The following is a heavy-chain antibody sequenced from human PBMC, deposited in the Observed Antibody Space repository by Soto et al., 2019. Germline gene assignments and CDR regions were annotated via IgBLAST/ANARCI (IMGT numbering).Heavy chain of an antibody. CDR3: TTDPPAGSRAIDY. Sequence: PGGSLRLSCAASGFTVSSNYMSWVRQAPGRGLEWVGRIKRQTEGGTTDYPASVKGRFIISRDDSENTLYLQMNSLKTEDTAMYYCTTDPPAGSRAIDYWGQGTQVTVSS. J-gene: IGHJ4*02. V-gene: IGHV3-15*01. CDR1: GFTVSSNY. CDR2: IKRQTEGGTT.